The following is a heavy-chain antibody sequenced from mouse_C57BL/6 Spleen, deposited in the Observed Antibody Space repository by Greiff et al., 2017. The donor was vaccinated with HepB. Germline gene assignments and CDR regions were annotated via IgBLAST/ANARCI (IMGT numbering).Heavy chain of an antibody. V-gene: IGHV1-61*01. CDR1: GYTFTSYW. J-gene: IGHJ2*01. Sequence: QVQLQQSGAELVRPGSSVKLSCKASGYTFTSYWMDWVKQRPGQGLEWIGNIYPSDSETHYNQKFKDKATLTVDKSSSTAYIQLSSLTSEDSAVYYCARTGANLYFDYWGQGTTLTVSS. CDR3: ARTGANLYFDY. D-gene: IGHD4-1*01. CDR2: IYPSDSET.